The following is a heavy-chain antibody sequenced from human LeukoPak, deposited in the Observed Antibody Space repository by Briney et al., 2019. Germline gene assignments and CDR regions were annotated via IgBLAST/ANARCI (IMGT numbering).Heavy chain of an antibody. CDR1: GFTFHHYA. V-gene: IGHV3-9*01. CDR3: AKDKAPLYSGYDWDLDF. J-gene: IGHJ4*02. D-gene: IGHD5-12*01. CDR2: ISWNSASI. Sequence: GGSLRLSCAASGFTFHHYAIHWVRQVPGKGLEWVSGISWNSASIGYADPVKGRFTISRDNAKNSVYLQMNSLRAEDTAFYYCAKDKAPLYSGYDWDLDFWGQGTLVTVSS.